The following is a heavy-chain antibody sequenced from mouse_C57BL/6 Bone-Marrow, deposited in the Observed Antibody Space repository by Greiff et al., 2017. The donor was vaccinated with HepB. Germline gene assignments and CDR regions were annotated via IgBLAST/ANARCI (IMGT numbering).Heavy chain of an antibody. CDR2: IYPGDGDT. CDR1: GYAFSSSW. CDR3: ARSDYGNYWYFDV. Sequence: VKLQESGPELVKPGASVKISCKASGYAFSSSWMNWVKQRPGKGLEWIGRIYPGDGDTNYNGKFKGKATLTANKSSSTAYMQLSSLTSEDSAVYFWARSDYGNYWYFDVWGTGTTVTVSS. J-gene: IGHJ1*03. V-gene: IGHV1-82*01. D-gene: IGHD2-1*01.